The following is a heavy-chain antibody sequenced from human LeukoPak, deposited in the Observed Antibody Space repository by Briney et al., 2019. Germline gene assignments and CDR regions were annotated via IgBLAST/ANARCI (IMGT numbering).Heavy chain of an antibody. CDR3: AKVRGSEYYFDY. Sequence: GGSLRLSCAASGFTFSSYSMNWVRQAPGKGLEWVSYISSSSTIYYADSVKGRFTISRDNAKNSLYLQMNSLRAEDTAVYYCAKVRGSEYYFDYWGQGTLVTVSS. D-gene: IGHD5-12*01. J-gene: IGHJ4*02. CDR2: ISSSSTI. V-gene: IGHV3-48*01. CDR1: GFTFSSYS.